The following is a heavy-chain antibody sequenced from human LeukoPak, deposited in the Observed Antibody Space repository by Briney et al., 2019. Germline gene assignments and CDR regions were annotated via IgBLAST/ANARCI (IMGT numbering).Heavy chain of an antibody. CDR2: IKKDGSEK. Sequence: GGSLRLSCTASGFIFSGSWMAWIRQAPGKGLEWVAIIKKDGSEKYYVDSMKGRSTISRDNAKNSLFLQMNSLRAEDTAIYYCTTDTWYSAGHWGQGTLVTVSS. CDR1: GFIFSGSW. J-gene: IGHJ4*02. V-gene: IGHV3-7*03. D-gene: IGHD2-15*01. CDR3: TTDTWYSAGH.